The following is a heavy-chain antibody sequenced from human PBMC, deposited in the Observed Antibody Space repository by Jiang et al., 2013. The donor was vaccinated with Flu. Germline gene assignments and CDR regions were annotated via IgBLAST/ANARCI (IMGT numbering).Heavy chain of an antibody. CDR1: GGSISSGSYY. CDR3: ARDVVINSGGLDY. CDR2: IYTSGST. Sequence: PGLVKPSQTLSLTCTVSGGSISSGSYYWSWIRQPAGKGLEWIGRIYTSGSTNYNPSLKSRVTISVDTSKNQFSLKLSSVTAADTAVYYCARDVVINSGGLDYWGQGTLVTVSS. D-gene: IGHD3-22*01. J-gene: IGHJ4*02. V-gene: IGHV4-61*02.